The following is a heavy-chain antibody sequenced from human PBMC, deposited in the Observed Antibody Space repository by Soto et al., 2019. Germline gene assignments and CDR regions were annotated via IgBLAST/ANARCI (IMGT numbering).Heavy chain of an antibody. CDR3: AKGPTMAVDRPSGD. J-gene: IGHJ4*02. CDR1: GFTFSSYG. Sequence: QVQLVESGGGVVQPGRSLRLSCAASGFTFSSYGMNWVRQAPAKGLEWVSVISFDGGNTYYADSVKGRFTISRDNSKNTLYLQMSSLRPDDTAVYYCAKGPTMAVDRPSGDWGQGTLVIVSS. CDR2: ISFDGGNT. V-gene: IGHV3-30*18. D-gene: IGHD3-10*01.